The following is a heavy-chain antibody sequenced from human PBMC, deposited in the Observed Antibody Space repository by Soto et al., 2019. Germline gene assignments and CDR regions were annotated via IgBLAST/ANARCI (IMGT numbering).Heavy chain of an antibody. V-gene: IGHV4-4*07. Sequence: SETLSLTCTVSGGSMSSSYWSWIRQPAGKGLEWIGRIYTSGTTNYNPSLRSRVTISVDKSKNQFSLKLSSVTAADTAVYYCARVLGYSSSWYMGADAFDIWGQGTMVTVSS. CDR3: ARVLGYSSSWYMGADAFDI. CDR1: GGSMSSSY. J-gene: IGHJ3*02. CDR2: IYTSGTT. D-gene: IGHD6-13*01.